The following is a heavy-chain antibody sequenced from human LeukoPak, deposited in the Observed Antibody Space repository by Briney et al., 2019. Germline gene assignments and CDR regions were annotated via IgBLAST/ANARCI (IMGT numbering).Heavy chain of an antibody. J-gene: IGHJ5*02. V-gene: IGHV4-59*01. Sequence: SETLSLTCSVSGGSISHYYWSWIRQPPGKGLEWIGYIYYNGSTKYNPSLKSRVTISVDTSKNQFYLNLNSVTAADTAIYYCAGDRGPSSSWSKYIWSPPWGQEPLATVSS. D-gene: IGHD6-13*01. CDR3: AGDRGPSSSWSKYIWSPP. CDR2: IYYNGST. CDR1: GGSISHYY.